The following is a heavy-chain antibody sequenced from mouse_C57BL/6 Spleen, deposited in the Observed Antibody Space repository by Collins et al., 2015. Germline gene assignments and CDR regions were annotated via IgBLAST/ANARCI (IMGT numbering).Heavy chain of an antibody. J-gene: IGHJ2*01. D-gene: IGHD1-1*01. V-gene: IGHV5-17*02. CDR3: ARYYGSSFDY. CDR2: ISSGSSTI. Sequence: DVQLVESGGGLVQPGGSRKLSCAASGFTFSSFGMHWVRQAPEKGLEWVAYISSGSSTIYYADTVKGRFTISRDNPKNTLFLQMTSLRSEDTAMYYCARYYGSSFDYWGQGTTLTVSS. CDR1: GFTFSSFG.